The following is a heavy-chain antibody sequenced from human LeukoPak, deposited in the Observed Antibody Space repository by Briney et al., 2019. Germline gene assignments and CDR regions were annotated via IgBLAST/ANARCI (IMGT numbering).Heavy chain of an antibody. J-gene: IGHJ3*02. Sequence: GGYLRLSCSASGFTFSSFAIHWARQAPGKGLEYLSVISSNGGSTFYADSVRGRFTISRDNSKNTIYIQMSSLRPEDTAVYYCVKGGQWLAKAAFDIGGERTVVTVSS. CDR2: ISSNGGST. CDR1: GFTFSSFA. D-gene: IGHD6-19*01. V-gene: IGHV3-64D*06. CDR3: VKGGQWLAKAAFDI.